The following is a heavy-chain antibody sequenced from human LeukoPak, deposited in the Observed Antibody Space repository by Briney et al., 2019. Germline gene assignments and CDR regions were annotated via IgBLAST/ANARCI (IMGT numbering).Heavy chain of an antibody. D-gene: IGHD1-1*01. CDR3: ARHSTLIPFDY. J-gene: IGHJ4*02. CDR2: IYYSGST. Sequence: SETLSLTCTVSGGSISNYYWSWIRQPPGKGLEWIGDIYYSGSTKYNPSLESRVTISVDTSKNQFSLNLSSVTAADSAVYYCARHSTLIPFDYWGQGTLVTVSS. V-gene: IGHV4-59*08. CDR1: GGSISNYY.